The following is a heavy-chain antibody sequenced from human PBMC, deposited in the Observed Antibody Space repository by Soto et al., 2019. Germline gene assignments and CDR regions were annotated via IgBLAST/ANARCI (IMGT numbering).Heavy chain of an antibody. CDR1: GGSVSRATYY. V-gene: IGHV4-61*01. CDR2: IFYTGST. Sequence: SETLSLTCTVSGGSVSRATYYWNWIRHPPGKGLEWIAYIFYTGSTHYNPSLKTRVPISLDTSKNQFSLKLNSVTAADTAVYYCATARWPDSSRFDNWGQGTLVTISS. CDR3: ATARWPDSSRFDN. J-gene: IGHJ4*02. D-gene: IGHD3-22*01.